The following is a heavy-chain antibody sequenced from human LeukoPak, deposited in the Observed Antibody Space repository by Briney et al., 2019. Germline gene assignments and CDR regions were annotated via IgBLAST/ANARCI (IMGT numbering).Heavy chain of an antibody. CDR2: INHSGST. CDR3: ARGRRHDAFDI. CDR1: GGSFSGYY. Sequence: PSETLSLTCAVYGGSFSGYYWSWIRQPPGKGLEWIGEINHSGSTNYNPSLKSRVTISVDTSKNQFSLKLSSVTAADTAVYYCARGRRHDAFDIWGQGTMVTVSS. D-gene: IGHD1-14*01. J-gene: IGHJ3*02. V-gene: IGHV4-34*01.